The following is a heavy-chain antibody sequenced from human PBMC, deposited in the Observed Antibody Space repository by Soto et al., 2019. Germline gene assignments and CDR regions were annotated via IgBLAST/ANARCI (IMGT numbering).Heavy chain of an antibody. V-gene: IGHV3-74*01. CDR1: GFTFSISS. J-gene: IGHJ6*02. D-gene: IGHD3-22*01. Sequence: PGGSLRLSCAASGFTFSISSMNWVRQAPGKGLEWVSRINVDGSTTGYVDSVKGRFTISRDNAKNTLYLQMNSLRAEDTAVYYCAKHFDPYYYDSSGPTAGYYYGMDVWGQGTTVTVSS. CDR2: INVDGSTT. CDR3: AKHFDPYYYDSSGPTAGYYYGMDV.